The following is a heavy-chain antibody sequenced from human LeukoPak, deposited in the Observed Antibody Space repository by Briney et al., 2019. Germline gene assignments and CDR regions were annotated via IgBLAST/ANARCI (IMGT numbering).Heavy chain of an antibody. CDR2: IIPIFGTA. Sequence: RASVKVSCKASGGTFSSYAISWVRQAPGQGLEWMGGIIPIFGTANYAQKFQGRVTITADESTSTAYMELSSLRSEDTAVYYCARDPQGGGDCSQYRWCWFDPWGQGTLVTVSS. V-gene: IGHV1-69*13. CDR3: ARDPQGGGDCSQYRWCWFDP. D-gene: IGHD2-21*02. J-gene: IGHJ5*02. CDR1: GGTFSSYA.